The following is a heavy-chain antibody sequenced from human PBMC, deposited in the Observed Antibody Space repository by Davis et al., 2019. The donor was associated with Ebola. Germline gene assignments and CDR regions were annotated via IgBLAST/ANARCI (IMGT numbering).Heavy chain of an antibody. CDR3: ARGGRCSSTSCFSPYYYYVMDV. CDR1: GGTFSSYA. D-gene: IGHD2-2*01. J-gene: IGHJ6*02. CDR2: IITIFGTA. Sequence: SVKVSCKASGGTFSSYAISWVRQAPGQGLEWMGGIITIFGTANYAQKFQGRVTITADKSTSTAYMELSSLRSEDTAVYYCARGGRCSSTSCFSPYYYYVMDVWGQGTTVTVSS. V-gene: IGHV1-69*06.